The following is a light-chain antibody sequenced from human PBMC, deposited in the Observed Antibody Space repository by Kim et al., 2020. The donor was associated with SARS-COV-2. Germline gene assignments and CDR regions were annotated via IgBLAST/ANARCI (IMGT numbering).Light chain of an antibody. CDR3: QQYSSYPRT. V-gene: IGKV1-5*03. CDR2: MAS. Sequence: CASVGDRVTTTCRASQRIGTVLAWYQQKPGKAPKLLIYMASALETGVPSRFRGAGAGTDFTLTISDLQPDDFATYYCQQYSSYPRTFGQGTKLEI. CDR1: QRIGTV. J-gene: IGKJ2*01.